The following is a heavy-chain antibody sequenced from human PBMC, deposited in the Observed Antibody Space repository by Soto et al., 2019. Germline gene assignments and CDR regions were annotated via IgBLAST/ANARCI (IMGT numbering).Heavy chain of an antibody. Sequence: SSETLSLTCTVSGGSFSNSNYYWGWIRQSPGKGLEWIGSVYDRGRSYSKSSVKSRVTISVDTSKNQFSLNLNSVTASDTAVYYCVSQRTSVLTQAYFDYWGPGALVTVSS. CDR3: VSQRTSVLTQAYFDY. J-gene: IGHJ4*02. CDR2: VYDRGRS. V-gene: IGHV4-39*01. D-gene: IGHD2-8*01. CDR1: GGSFSNSNYY.